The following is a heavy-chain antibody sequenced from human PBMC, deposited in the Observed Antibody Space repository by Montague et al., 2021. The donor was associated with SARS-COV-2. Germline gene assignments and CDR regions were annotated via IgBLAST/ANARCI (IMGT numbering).Heavy chain of an antibody. D-gene: IGHD4-23*01. CDR3: ARMTTVVTLGYYYYYGMDV. CDR1: GFSLSTSGMC. CDR2: IDWDDDK. V-gene: IGHV2-70*01. Sequence: VKPTQTLTLTCTFSGFSLSTSGMCVSWIRQPPGKALEWLALIDWDDDKYNSTSLKTRLTISKDTSKNQVVLTVTNMDPVDTATYYCARMTTVVTLGYYYYYGMDVWGQGTTVTVSS. J-gene: IGHJ6*02.